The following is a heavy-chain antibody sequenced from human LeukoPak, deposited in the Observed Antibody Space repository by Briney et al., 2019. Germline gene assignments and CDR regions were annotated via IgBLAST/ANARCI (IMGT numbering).Heavy chain of an antibody. CDR1: GFTFRDFS. CDR3: AKTMGAIDHDY. CDR2: ITSSGSIT. D-gene: IGHD1-26*01. Sequence: GGSLRLSCAASGFTFRDFSMTWVRQAPGKGLEWVSTITSSGSITYYADFVKGRFTNSRDNSKNTLYLQMNSLGAEDTAVYYCAKTMGAIDHDYWGQGTLVTVSS. V-gene: IGHV3-23*05. J-gene: IGHJ4*02.